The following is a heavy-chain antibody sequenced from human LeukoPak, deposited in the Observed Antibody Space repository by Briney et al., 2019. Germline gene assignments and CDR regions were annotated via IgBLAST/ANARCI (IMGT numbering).Heavy chain of an antibody. CDR3: ARMDSSGEDNWFDP. D-gene: IGHD3-22*01. J-gene: IGHJ5*02. CDR2: INPNSGGT. CDR1: GYTFTCYY. V-gene: IGHV1-2*02. Sequence: ASVKVSCKASGYTFTCYYVHWVRQAPGQGLEWMGWINPNSGGTNYAQKFQGRVTMTRDTSISTAYMELSSLTSEDTAVYFCARMDSSGEDNWFDPWGQGTPVTVSS.